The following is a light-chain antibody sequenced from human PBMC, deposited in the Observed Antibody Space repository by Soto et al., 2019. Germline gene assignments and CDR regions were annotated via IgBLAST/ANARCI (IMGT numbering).Light chain of an antibody. CDR3: QHYNSYSEA. V-gene: IGKV1-5*01. J-gene: IGKJ1*01. Sequence: DIQMTQSPSTLSASVGDRVTITCRASQSIGPSLAWYQQKPGKAPNLLIYGASTLDTGVPSRFSGSGSGTEFTLTISSLQPDDFATYYCQHYNSYSEAFGQGTKVELK. CDR1: QSIGPS. CDR2: GAS.